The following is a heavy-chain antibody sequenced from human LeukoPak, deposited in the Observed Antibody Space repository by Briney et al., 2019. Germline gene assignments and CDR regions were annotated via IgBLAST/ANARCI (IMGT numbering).Heavy chain of an antibody. CDR3: AREGSSIATFDY. Sequence: ERSLRLSCEASGFTFNTYTMHWVRQAPGKGLEWVAFVSHDGTNKLYVDSVKGRFTISRDDSKNTLYLQMNSLRAEDTAVYYCAREGSSIATFDYWGQGTLVTVSS. CDR1: GFTFNTYT. J-gene: IGHJ4*02. CDR2: VSHDGTNK. D-gene: IGHD6-6*01. V-gene: IGHV3-30-3*01.